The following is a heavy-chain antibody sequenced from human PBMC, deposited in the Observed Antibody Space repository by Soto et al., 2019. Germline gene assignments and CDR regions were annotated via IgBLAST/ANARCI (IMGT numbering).Heavy chain of an antibody. D-gene: IGHD3-10*01. V-gene: IGHV4-30-2*01. CDR3: ARGQFYSGSGNFNNLMFDA. Sequence: LRLSCAASGFTFSGSAMHWIRQPPGGGLEWIGYIYHSGTFLKSPSLKTRLTMSLDMSNNQFSLTLNSMTAADTAVYYCARGQFYSGSGNFNNLMFDAWGQGIQVTVSS. J-gene: IGHJ5*02. CDR2: IYHSGTF. CDR1: GFTFSGSA.